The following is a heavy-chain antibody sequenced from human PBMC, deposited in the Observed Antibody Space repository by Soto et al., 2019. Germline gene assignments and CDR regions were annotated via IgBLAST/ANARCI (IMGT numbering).Heavy chain of an antibody. Sequence: QLQLQESGPGLVKPSETLSLICSVSGGSISSSDYYWGWLRQPPGKGLEWIGSIYYSGSTYYNPSLKSRVTISVDTSKNQFSLRLTSVTAADAAVYYCARLYCSGGSCYSPPAYFQRWGQGTLVTVSS. CDR2: IYYSGST. CDR1: GGSISSSDYY. V-gene: IGHV4-39*01. CDR3: ARLYCSGGSCYSPPAYFQR. D-gene: IGHD2-15*01. J-gene: IGHJ1*01.